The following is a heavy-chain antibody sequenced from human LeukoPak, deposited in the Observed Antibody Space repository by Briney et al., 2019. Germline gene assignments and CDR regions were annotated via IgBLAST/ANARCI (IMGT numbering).Heavy chain of an antibody. V-gene: IGHV1-69*04. D-gene: IGHD3-22*01. J-gene: IGHJ4*02. Sequence: SVKVSCKASGGTFSSYAISWVRQAPGQGLEWMGRIIPILGIANYAQKFQGRVTITADKSTSTAYLELSSLRSEDTAVYYCARYYYDSSGYDWGQGTLVTVSS. CDR3: ARYYYDSSGYD. CDR1: GGTFSSYA. CDR2: IIPILGIA.